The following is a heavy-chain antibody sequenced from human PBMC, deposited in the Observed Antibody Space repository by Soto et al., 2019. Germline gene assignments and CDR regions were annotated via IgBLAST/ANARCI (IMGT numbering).Heavy chain of an antibody. CDR2: INADGTST. CDR1: GFTFSNSW. CDR3: VKVWAGGGGVPRFYFDS. J-gene: IGHJ4*02. D-gene: IGHD6-19*01. Sequence: DVQLVESGGGLVQPGGSLRLSCAASGFTFSNSWMHWVRQVSGKGLEWVSRINADGTSTSYENSVKGRFTISRDNAKNTLYLHVNSLRAEDTAVYYCVKVWAGGGGVPRFYFDSWGQGALVTVSS. V-gene: IGHV3-74*01.